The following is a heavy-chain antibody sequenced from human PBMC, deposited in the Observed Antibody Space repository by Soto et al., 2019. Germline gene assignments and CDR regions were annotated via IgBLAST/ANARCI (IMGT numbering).Heavy chain of an antibody. CDR2: ISYDGSNK. J-gene: IGHJ5*02. CDR3: ARGIKGGLDP. V-gene: IGHV3-30-3*01. CDR1: GFTFSNYD. Sequence: QMQLVESGGGVVQPGRSLRLSCVASGFTFSNYDMHWVRQAPGKGLEWVAVISYDGSNKYYAGSVKGRFTVSRDNSKNTVYLKMNSLRAEDTAVFYCARGIKGGLDPWGRGTLVTVSS.